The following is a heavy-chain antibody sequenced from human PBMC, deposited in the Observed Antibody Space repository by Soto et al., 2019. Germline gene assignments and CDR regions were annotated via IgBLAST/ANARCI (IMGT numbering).Heavy chain of an antibody. CDR1: GGRFSSKA. V-gene: IGHV1-2*02. Sequence: ASEKGSWKASGGRFSSKAISWVQQSTGQGVEWMGWMTPGSGGTDYEQKFQGRVTMTRDTSITTAYMELSTLSSDDTAMYYCTRASTVAGGSSKSLPNNYWGQGNLVTVSS. CDR2: MTPGSGGT. J-gene: IGHJ4*02. CDR3: TRASTVAGGSSKSLPNNY. D-gene: IGHD6-19*01.